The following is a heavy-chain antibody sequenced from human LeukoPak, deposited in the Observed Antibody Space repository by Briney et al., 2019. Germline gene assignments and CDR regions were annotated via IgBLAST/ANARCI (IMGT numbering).Heavy chain of an antibody. CDR2: ISSSSSYI. CDR3: ARVGNDGDAFDI. V-gene: IGHV3-21*01. CDR1: GFTFSSYS. D-gene: IGHD1-1*01. J-gene: IGHJ3*02. Sequence: RTGGSLRLSCAASGFTFSSYSMNWVRQAPGKGLEWVSSISSSSSYIYYADSVKGRFTISRDDAKNSLYLQMNSLRAEDTAVYYCARVGNDGDAFDIWGQGTMVTVSS.